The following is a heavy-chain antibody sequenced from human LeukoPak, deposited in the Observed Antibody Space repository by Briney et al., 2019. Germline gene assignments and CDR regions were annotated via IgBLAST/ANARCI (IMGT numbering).Heavy chain of an antibody. V-gene: IGHV1-18*01. D-gene: IGHD3-22*01. CDR1: GYTFTSYG. Sequence: ASVKVSCNASGYTFTSYGISWVRQAPGQGLEWMGWISAYNGNTNYAQKLQGRVTMTTDTSTSTAYMELRSLRSDDTAVYYCARVWGYYYDSSGYCDYWGQGTLVTVSS. CDR2: ISAYNGNT. CDR3: ARVWGYYYDSSGYCDY. J-gene: IGHJ4*02.